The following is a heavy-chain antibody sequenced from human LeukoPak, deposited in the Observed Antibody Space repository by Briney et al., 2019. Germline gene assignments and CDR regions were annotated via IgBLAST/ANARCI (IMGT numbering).Heavy chain of an antibody. CDR3: ARSKARYIAVAVNFDY. V-gene: IGHV3-48*03. D-gene: IGHD6-19*01. CDR1: GFTFSGYE. J-gene: IGHJ4*02. CDR2: ISSSGSTI. Sequence: GGSLRLSCAASGFTFSGYEMNWVRQAPGKGLEWVSYISSSGSTIYYADSVKGRFTISRDNAKNSLYLQMNSLRAEDTAVYYCARSKARYIAVAVNFDYWGQGTLVTVSS.